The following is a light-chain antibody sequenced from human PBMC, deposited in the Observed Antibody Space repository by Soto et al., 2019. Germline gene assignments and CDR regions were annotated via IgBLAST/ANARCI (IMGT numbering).Light chain of an antibody. CDR1: QSVRNY. V-gene: IGKV1-39*01. CDR2: GAS. Sequence: DIQMTQSPPSLSASVEDSVTIPCRASQSVRNYLNWYQHKTGKAPKLLIYGASRLQTGVPSRFSGSGSGTDFTLTISSLQPEVFATYYCQQTYSCSWTFGQGTKVDI. J-gene: IGKJ1*01. CDR3: QQTYSCSWT.